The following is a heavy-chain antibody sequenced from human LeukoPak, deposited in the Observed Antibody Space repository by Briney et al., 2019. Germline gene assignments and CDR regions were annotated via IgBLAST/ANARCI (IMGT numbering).Heavy chain of an antibody. V-gene: IGHV1-46*01. J-gene: IGHJ3*02. CDR1: GYTFTSPY. CDR3: ARQRGGQYEDAFDI. Sequence: GASVKVPCKASGYTFTSPYIHWVRQAPGQGLEWVGIINPSGGTTIYAQKFQGRVTMTRDTSTSTVYMELSSLRSEDTAVYYCARQRGGQYEDAFDIWGQGTVVTVSS. D-gene: IGHD2-8*01. CDR2: INPSGGTT.